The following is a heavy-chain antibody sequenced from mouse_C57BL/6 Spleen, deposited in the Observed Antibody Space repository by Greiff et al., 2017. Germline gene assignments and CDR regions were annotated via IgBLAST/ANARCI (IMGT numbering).Heavy chain of an antibody. CDR2: ITHSGET. D-gene: IGHD2-4*01. J-gene: IGHJ3*01. V-gene: IGHV12-3*01. CDR3: AGDNGLPFAY. Sequence: VKLMESGPGLVKPSQSLFLTCSITGFPITSGYYWIWIRPSPGKPLEWMGYITHSGETFYNPSLQSPISITRETSKNQFFLQLNSVTTDDTAMYYCAGDNGLPFAYWGQGTLVTVSA. CDR1: GFPITSGYY.